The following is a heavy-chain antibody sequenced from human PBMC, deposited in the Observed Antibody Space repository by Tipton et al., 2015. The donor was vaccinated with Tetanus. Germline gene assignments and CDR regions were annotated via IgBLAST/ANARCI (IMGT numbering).Heavy chain of an antibody. CDR3: ARGRDGFHGYFDY. D-gene: IGHD5-24*01. J-gene: IGHJ4*02. Sequence: SLRLSCVASGFTFRSYWMSWVRQAPGKGLVWVSRISPDGRSTSNADSVKGRFTISRDNAKNTLYVQMNSLRAEDTGVYYCARGRDGFHGYFDYWGQGALVTVSS. CDR1: GFTFRSYW. CDR2: ISPDGRST. V-gene: IGHV3-74*01.